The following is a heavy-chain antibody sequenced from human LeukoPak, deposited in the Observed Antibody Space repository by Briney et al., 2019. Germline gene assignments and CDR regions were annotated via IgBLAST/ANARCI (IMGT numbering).Heavy chain of an antibody. J-gene: IGHJ4*02. CDR1: GFTFSTYA. CDR2: ISYDGSNK. V-gene: IGHV3-30-3*01. D-gene: IGHD5-18*01. Sequence: PGGSLRLSCAASGFTFSTYAMHWVRQAPGKGLEWVAVISYDGSNKYYADSVKGRFTISRDNSKNTLYLQMNSLRAEDTAVYYCARDPKRRIQLDYWGQGTLVTVSS. CDR3: ARDPKRRIQLDY.